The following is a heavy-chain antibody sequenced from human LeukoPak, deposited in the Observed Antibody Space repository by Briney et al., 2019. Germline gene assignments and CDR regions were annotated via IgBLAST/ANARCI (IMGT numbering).Heavy chain of an antibody. J-gene: IGHJ5*02. Sequence: SETLSLTCTVSGRSIRGYYWNWIRQPAGKGLEWIGRIFSSGTTDYNPSLKSRVAMSVDTSKNQFSLNLSSVTAADTAIYYCARVLGDYGDYYGSWFDPWGQGTLVTVSS. V-gene: IGHV4-4*07. CDR3: ARVLGDYGDYYGSWFDP. CDR1: GRSIRGYY. D-gene: IGHD4-17*01. CDR2: IFSSGTT.